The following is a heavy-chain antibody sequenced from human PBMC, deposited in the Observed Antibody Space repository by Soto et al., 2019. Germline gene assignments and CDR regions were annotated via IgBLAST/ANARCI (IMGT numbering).Heavy chain of an antibody. CDR1: GFTVSSNY. CDR3: ASKNYYDSSGYPPDAFDI. D-gene: IGHD3-22*01. J-gene: IGHJ3*02. Sequence: GGSLRLSCAASGFTVSSNYMSWVRQAPGKGLEWVSVIYSGGSTYYADSVKGRFTISRDNSKNTLYLQMNSLRAEDTAVYYCASKNYYDSSGYPPDAFDIWGQGTMVTVSS. CDR2: IYSGGST. V-gene: IGHV3-53*01.